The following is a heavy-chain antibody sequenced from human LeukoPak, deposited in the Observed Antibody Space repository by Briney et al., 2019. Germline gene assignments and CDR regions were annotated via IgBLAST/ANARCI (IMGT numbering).Heavy chain of an antibody. CDR2: IIPILGIA. D-gene: IGHD3-22*01. CDR1: GGTFSSYT. Sequence: ASVKVSCKASGGTFSSYTISWVRQASGQGLEWMGRIIPILGIANYAQKFQGRVTITADKSTSTAYMELSSLRSEDTAVYYCARLGLQYISGWDAFDIWGQGTMVTVSS. J-gene: IGHJ3*02. CDR3: ARLGLQYISGWDAFDI. V-gene: IGHV1-69*02.